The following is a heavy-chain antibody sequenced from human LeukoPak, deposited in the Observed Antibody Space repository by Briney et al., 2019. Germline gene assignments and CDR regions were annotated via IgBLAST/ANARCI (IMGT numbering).Heavy chain of an antibody. D-gene: IGHD6-19*01. J-gene: IGHJ5*02. Sequence: GGFLRLSCAASGFTVSSNYMNWVRQAPGKGLEWVSIIYSGGSTYYADSVKGRFTISRDNSKNTLFLQMNGLRAEDTAVYYCARGLTAVAPFDPWGQGTLVTVSS. CDR1: GFTVSSNY. CDR3: ARGLTAVAPFDP. V-gene: IGHV3-53*01. CDR2: IYSGGST.